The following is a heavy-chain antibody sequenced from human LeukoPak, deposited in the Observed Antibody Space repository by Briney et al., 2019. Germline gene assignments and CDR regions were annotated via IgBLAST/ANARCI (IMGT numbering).Heavy chain of an antibody. V-gene: IGHV3-9*01. CDR2: ISWNSGSI. D-gene: IGHD6-19*01. CDR1: GFTFSSYA. J-gene: IGHJ4*02. Sequence: PGGSLRLSCAASGFTFSSYAMHWVRQAPGKGLEWVSGISWNSGSIGYADSVKGRFTISRDNAKNSLYLQMNSLRAEDTALYYCAKDIASVGIAVAVFDYWGQGTLVTVSS. CDR3: AKDIASVGIAVAVFDY.